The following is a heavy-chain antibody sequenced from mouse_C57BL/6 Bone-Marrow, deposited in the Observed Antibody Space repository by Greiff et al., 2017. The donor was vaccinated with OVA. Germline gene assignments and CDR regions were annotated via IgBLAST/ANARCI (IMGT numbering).Heavy chain of an antibody. CDR1: GFTFSSYG. Sequence: EVQRVESGGDLVKPGGSLKLSCAASGFTFSSYGMSWVRQTPDKRLEWVATISSGGSYTYYPDSVKGRFTISRDNAKNTLYLQMSSLKSEDTAMYYCARQGFLLLRHYAMDYWGQGTSVTVSS. V-gene: IGHV5-6*01. CDR3: ARQGFLLLRHYAMDY. D-gene: IGHD1-1*01. J-gene: IGHJ4*01. CDR2: ISSGGSYT.